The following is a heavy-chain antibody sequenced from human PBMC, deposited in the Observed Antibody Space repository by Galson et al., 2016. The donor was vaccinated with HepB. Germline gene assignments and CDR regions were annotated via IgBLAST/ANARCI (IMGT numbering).Heavy chain of an antibody. V-gene: IGHV3-23*01. J-gene: IGHJ3*02. CDR2: ITASGTPT. Sequence: SLRLSCAASGFAFTFYAMNWVRQTPGKGLEWVARITASGTPTHYADSVEGRFTVSRDSSKKMLFLQMNSLRVEDTAVYYCAKDANFWSGYPEDAFDMWGQGTMVTVSS. CDR1: GFAFTFYA. CDR3: AKDANFWSGYPEDAFDM. D-gene: IGHD3-3*01.